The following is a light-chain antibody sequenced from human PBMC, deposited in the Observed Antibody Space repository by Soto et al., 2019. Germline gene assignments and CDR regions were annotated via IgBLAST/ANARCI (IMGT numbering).Light chain of an antibody. J-gene: IGLJ2*01. CDR1: SSNIGTNT. CDR3: AAWDVSLVV. CDR2: SDN. Sequence: QSVLTQPPSASGTPGQRVTIFCSGSSSNIGTNTVIWYQQLPGAAPKLLIYSDNQRPSGVPDRFSGSKSGTSASLDISGLQSADEADYYCAAWDVSLVVFGGGTKLTVL. V-gene: IGLV1-44*01.